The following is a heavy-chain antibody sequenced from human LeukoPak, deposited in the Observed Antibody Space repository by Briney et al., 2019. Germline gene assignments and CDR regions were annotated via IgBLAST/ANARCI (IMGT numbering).Heavy chain of an antibody. D-gene: IGHD2-2*01. Sequence: ASVKVSCKASGYTFTNYYMHWVRQAPGQGLEWMGIINPSGSNTSYAQKFQGRVTMTRDTSTSTVYMELSSLRSEDTAVYYCARSGSNTSCPRDYWGQGTLVTVAS. CDR3: ARSGSNTSCPRDY. CDR1: GYTFTNYY. V-gene: IGHV1-46*01. J-gene: IGHJ4*02. CDR2: INPSGSNT.